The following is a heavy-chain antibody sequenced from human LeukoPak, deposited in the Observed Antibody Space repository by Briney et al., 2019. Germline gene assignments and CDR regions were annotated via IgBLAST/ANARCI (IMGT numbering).Heavy chain of an antibody. CDR1: VFTVCSNY. CDR2: IYSGGST. J-gene: IGHJ4*02. V-gene: IGHV3-53*01. D-gene: IGHD4-17*01. Sequence: PGGSLRLSCAASVFTVCSNYMSWVRHAPWKGLEWLLVIYSGGSTYYAASVKGRFTISRDNSKNTLYLQMNSLRAEDTALYYCARQGYGEAFDYWGQGTLVTVSS. CDR3: ARQGYGEAFDY.